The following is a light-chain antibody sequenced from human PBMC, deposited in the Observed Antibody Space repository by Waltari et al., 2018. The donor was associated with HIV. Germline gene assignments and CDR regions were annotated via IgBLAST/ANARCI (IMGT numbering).Light chain of an antibody. Sequence: QSALTQPAYVSGSPGQSITISCTGTSSDVGSYELASWYQKHPDKAPKLMIYEVSKRPSGVSNRFSGSKSGNTASLTISGLQAEDEAGYYCCSYAGSSTHVFGGGTKVTVL. CDR3: CSYAGSSTHV. CDR1: SSDVGSYEL. CDR2: EVS. J-gene: IGLJ1*01. V-gene: IGLV2-23*02.